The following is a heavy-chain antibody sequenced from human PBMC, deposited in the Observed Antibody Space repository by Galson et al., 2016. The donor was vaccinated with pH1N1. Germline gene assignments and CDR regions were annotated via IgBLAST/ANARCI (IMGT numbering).Heavy chain of an antibody. V-gene: IGHV1-46*01. CDR3: ATAVTWYFDY. D-gene: IGHD4-17*01. CDR2: INPSGDTT. J-gene: IGHJ4*02. Sequence: SVKVSCKESGYTFSTYNMHWVRQAPGQGLEWVGIINPSGDTTNYAQKFQGRVTITTDESASTVYMEVSSLRSEDTAVYYCATAVTWYFDYWGQGTVVTVFS. CDR1: GYTFSTYN.